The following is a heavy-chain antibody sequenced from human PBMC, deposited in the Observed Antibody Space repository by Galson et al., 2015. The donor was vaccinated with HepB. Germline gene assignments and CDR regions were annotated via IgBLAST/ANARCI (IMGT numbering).Heavy chain of an antibody. CDR3: TTVMWYGPRC. J-gene: IGHJ4*02. Sequence: SLRLSCAASGFTLSNAWMSWVRQAPGKGLEWVGRIKSKADGGTTDHIAPVKDRFIFSRDDSKDTLYLQMHSLKTEDTAVYYCTTVMWYGPRCWGQGTLVTVSP. CDR2: IKSKADGGTT. V-gene: IGHV3-15*07. D-gene: IGHD2-15*01. CDR1: GFTLSNAW.